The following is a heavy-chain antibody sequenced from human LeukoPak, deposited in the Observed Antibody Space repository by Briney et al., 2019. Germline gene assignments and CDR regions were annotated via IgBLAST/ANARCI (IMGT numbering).Heavy chain of an antibody. CDR1: GFTVSSNY. CDR3: ARLPPADFDP. J-gene: IGHJ5*02. CDR2: ISSSGSTI. Sequence: GGSLRLSCAASGFTVSSNYMSWVRQAPGKGLEWVSYISSSGSTIYYADSVKGRFTISRDNAKNSLYLQMYSLRAEDTAVYYCARLPPADFDPWGQGTLVTVSS. V-gene: IGHV3-11*04.